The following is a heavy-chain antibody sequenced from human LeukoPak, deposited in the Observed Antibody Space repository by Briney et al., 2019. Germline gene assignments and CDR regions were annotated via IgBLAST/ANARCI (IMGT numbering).Heavy chain of an antibody. D-gene: IGHD1-14*01. CDR1: GGTFSSYA. CDR3: AGSYNTYYAQDY. CDR2: IIPISGTA. V-gene: IGHV1-69*06. Sequence: SVEVSCKASGGTFSSYAISWVRQAPGQGPEWIGGIIPISGTAKYAQKLQGRVTISADMSTGTAYMELSSLSSEDTAVYYCAGSYNTYYAQDYWGQGALVTVSS. J-gene: IGHJ4*02.